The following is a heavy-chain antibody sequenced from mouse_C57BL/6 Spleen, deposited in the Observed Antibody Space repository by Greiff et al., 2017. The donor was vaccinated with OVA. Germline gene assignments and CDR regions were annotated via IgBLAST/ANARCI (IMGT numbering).Heavy chain of an antibody. CDR1: GFTFSSYG. D-gene: IGHD2-4*01. CDR3: ARRITPDYYAMDY. Sequence: EVQVVESGGDLVKPGGSLKLSCAASGFTFSSYGMSWVRQTPDKRLEWVATISSGGSYTYYTDSVKGRFTISSDNAKNTLYLQMSSLKSEDTAMYYCARRITPDYYAMDYWGQGTSVTVSS. J-gene: IGHJ4*01. CDR2: ISSGGSYT. V-gene: IGHV5-6*01.